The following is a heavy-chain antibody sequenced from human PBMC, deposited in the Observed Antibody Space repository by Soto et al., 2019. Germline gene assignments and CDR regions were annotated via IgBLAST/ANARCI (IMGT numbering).Heavy chain of an antibody. D-gene: IGHD4-4*01. CDR2: ISYDGSNK. V-gene: IGHV3-30-3*01. Sequence: QVQLVESGGGVVQPGRSLRLSCAASGFTFSSYAMHWVRQAPGKGLEWVAVISYDGSNKYYADSVKGRFTLYRENSMNTLYLQMNCVRAEDTAVYYCARPLGRDDYNCWYCDLSGRGTLVTVSS. CDR3: ARPLGRDDYNCWYCDL. CDR1: GFTFSSYA. J-gene: IGHJ2*01.